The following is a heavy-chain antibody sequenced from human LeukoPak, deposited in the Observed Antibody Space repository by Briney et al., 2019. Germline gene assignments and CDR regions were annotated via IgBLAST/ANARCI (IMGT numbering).Heavy chain of an antibody. J-gene: IGHJ4*02. CDR2: INPSGGST. V-gene: IGHV1-46*01. D-gene: IGHD6-13*01. Sequence: ASVKVSCKASGYTFTSYYMHWVRQAPGQGLEWMGIINPSGGSTSYAQKFQGRVTMTRDTSTSTVYMELSSLRSEDTAVYYCASGDSSSWYGPLFDYWGQGTLVTVSS. CDR3: ASGDSSSWYGPLFDY. CDR1: GYTFTSYY.